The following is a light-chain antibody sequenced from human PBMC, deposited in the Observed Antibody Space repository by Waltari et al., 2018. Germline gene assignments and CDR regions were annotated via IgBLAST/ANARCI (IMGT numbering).Light chain of an antibody. CDR2: WAS. CDR1: QSVLYSSNNKNY. Sequence: DIVMTQSPDSLAVSLGERATINCKSSQSVLYSSNNKNYLAWYQQKPGQPPKMLIYWASTRESVVPDRCSGSGSGTEFTLTISSLQAEDVAVYYCQQYYSTPPTFGQGTKVEIK. CDR3: QQYYSTPPT. J-gene: IGKJ1*01. V-gene: IGKV4-1*01.